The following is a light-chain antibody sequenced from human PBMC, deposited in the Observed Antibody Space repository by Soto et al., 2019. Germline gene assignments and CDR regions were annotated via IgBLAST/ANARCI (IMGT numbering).Light chain of an antibody. J-gene: IGLJ1*01. V-gene: IGLV2-8*01. CDR2: EVS. CDR1: SSVVGGYNY. Sequence: QSALTQPPSASGSPGQSVTISCTGTSSVVGGYNYVSWYQQHPGKAPKLMIYEVSKRPSGVPDRFSGSKSGNTASLTVSGLQAEDEPDYYCSSYAGSNTPYVFGTGTKVTVL. CDR3: SSYAGSNTPYV.